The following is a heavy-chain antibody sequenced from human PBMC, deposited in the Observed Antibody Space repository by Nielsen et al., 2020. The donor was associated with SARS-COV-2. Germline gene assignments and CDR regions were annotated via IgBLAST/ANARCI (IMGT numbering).Heavy chain of an antibody. J-gene: IGHJ4*02. Sequence: GGSLRLSCTTSGFSFGEYGLTWVRQAPGKGLEWVSVVYNDGTTHYADSVKGRFTISRDNSKNTLYLQMNSLRVEDTAVYYCARVGQWLGRDYFDYWGQGTLVTVSS. V-gene: IGHV3-53*01. CDR3: ARVGQWLGRDYFDY. D-gene: IGHD6-19*01. CDR2: VYNDGTT. CDR1: GFSFGEYG.